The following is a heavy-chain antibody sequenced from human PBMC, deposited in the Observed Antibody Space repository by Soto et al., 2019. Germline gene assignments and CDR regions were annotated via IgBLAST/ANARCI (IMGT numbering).Heavy chain of an antibody. D-gene: IGHD2-2*02. Sequence: GGSVKVSCKASGYTFTGYYMHWVRQAPGQGLAWMGWINPNSGGTNYAQKFEGRVTMTRDTSISTAYMELSRLRSDDTAVYYCASSSSYCSSTSCYNSYYYYGMDVWGQGTTVTVSS. CDR1: GYTFTGYY. V-gene: IGHV1-2*02. CDR3: ASSSSYCSSTSCYNSYYYYGMDV. CDR2: INPNSGGT. J-gene: IGHJ6*02.